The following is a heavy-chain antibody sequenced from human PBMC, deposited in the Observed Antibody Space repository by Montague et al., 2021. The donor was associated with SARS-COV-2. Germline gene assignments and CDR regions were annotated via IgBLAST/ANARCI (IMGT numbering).Heavy chain of an antibody. CDR3: ARGMIRGVTTPFDY. Sequence: SETLSLTYSVSSGSIISSGYYWDWIRQPPGKELEWIGNIYYSGTTYYNPSLQSRGTISVDTSKNHLSLRLSSVTAADTAVYFCARGMIRGVTTPFDYWGQGSQVTVSS. CDR2: IYYSGTT. D-gene: IGHD3-10*01. CDR1: SGSIISSGYY. V-gene: IGHV4-39*02. J-gene: IGHJ4*02.